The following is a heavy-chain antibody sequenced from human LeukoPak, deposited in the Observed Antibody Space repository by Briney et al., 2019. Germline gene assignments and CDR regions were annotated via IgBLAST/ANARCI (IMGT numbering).Heavy chain of an antibody. CDR3: ARPSGTYPWFDP. CDR2: INTDGSTT. D-gene: IGHD1-26*01. J-gene: IGHJ5*02. Sequence: GGSLRPSCAASGFTFSNYWMHWVRRAPGKGLVWVSRINTDGSTTSYADSVKGRFTISRDNGKNTLYLQMNSLRAEDTAVYYCARPSGTYPWFDPWGQGTLVTVSS. CDR1: GFTFSNYW. V-gene: IGHV3-74*01.